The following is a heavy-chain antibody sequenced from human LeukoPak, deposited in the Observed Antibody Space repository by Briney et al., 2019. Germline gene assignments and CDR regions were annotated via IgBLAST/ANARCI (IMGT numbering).Heavy chain of an antibody. D-gene: IGHD3-16*02. CDR2: IKQDETEK. V-gene: IGHV3-7*01. CDR1: GFTFSNFW. J-gene: IGHJ4*02. Sequence: GGSLRLSCTASGFTFSNFWMGWVRQAPGKGLEWVANIKQDETEKFYLGSVKGRFTISRDNSKNTLYLRMNSLRTEDTAVYYCAIGDGLGELSSSFDHWGQGTLVTVSS. CDR3: AIGDGLGELSSSFDH.